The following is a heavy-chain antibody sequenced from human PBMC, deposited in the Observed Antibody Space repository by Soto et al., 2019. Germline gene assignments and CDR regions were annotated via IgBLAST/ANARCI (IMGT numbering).Heavy chain of an antibody. CDR3: AKGLYYYDSSGYRLFDY. V-gene: IGHV3-23*01. J-gene: IGHJ4*02. CDR2: VSVSGGTT. D-gene: IGHD3-22*01. CDR1: GFMFNNYA. Sequence: GGSLRLSCAASGFMFNNYAMSWVRQAPGKGLEWVSTVSVSGGTTYYADSLKGRFTISRDNSKKTVYLQMNRLRADDTAIYYCAKGLYYYDSSGYRLFDYWGQGTMVTVYS.